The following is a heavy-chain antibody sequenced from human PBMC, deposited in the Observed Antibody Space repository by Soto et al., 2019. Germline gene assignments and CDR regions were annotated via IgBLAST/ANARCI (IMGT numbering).Heavy chain of an antibody. CDR1: GFTFSTYP. J-gene: IGHJ3*02. CDR2: ISYDGSNK. V-gene: IGHV3-30-3*01. D-gene: IGHD4-17*01. Sequence: QVQLVESGGGVVQPGRSLRLSCVASGFTFSTYPMHWVRQAPGKGLDWVAVISYDGSNKFYADSVKGRFTISIDNSKNTLYLQITSLRGEDTAVYYCARRSTVMGAFDIWGQGTMVTVSS. CDR3: ARRSTVMGAFDI.